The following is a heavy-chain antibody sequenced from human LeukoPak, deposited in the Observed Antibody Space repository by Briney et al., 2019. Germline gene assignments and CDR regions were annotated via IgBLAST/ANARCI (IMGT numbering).Heavy chain of an antibody. J-gene: IGHJ5*02. CDR2: MNPNSGNT. V-gene: IGHV1-8*01. CDR3: ARGASPHYDILTGYNNWFDP. Sequence: ASVKVSCKASGYTFTSYDINWVRQATGQGLEWMGWMNPNSGNTGYAQKFQGRGTMTRNTSISTTYMELSSLRSEDTAVYYCARGASPHYDILTGYNNWFDPWGQGTLVTVSS. CDR1: GYTFTSYD. D-gene: IGHD3-9*01.